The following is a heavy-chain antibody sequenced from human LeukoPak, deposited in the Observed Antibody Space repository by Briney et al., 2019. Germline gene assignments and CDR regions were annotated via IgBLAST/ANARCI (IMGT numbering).Heavy chain of an antibody. Sequence: SETLSLTCTVSGGSISSSSYYWGWIRQPPGEGLEWIGSIYYSGSTYYKLSIKSRVTISVDTSKNQFSLKLSSVTAADTAVYYCARNWFYNDSRGNHPLYYFDYWGQGTLVTVSS. J-gene: IGHJ4*02. CDR3: ARNWFYNDSRGNHPLYYFDY. CDR2: IYYSGST. D-gene: IGHD3-22*01. CDR1: GGSISSSSYY. V-gene: IGHV4-39*01.